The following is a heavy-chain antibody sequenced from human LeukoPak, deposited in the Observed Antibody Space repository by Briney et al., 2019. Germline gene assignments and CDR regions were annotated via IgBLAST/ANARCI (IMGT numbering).Heavy chain of an antibody. V-gene: IGHV3-7*01. CDR2: IREDGTEK. CDR1: GFTFSGAW. Sequence: PGGSLRLSCTASGFTFSGAWMTWVRQAPGKGLEWVANIREDGTEKNYVDSVKGRFTISRDNAKNSLFLQMSNLRDDDTAIYYCAGDSSGYYYFDYWGQGTLVTVSS. J-gene: IGHJ4*02. CDR3: AGDSSGYYYFDY. D-gene: IGHD3-22*01.